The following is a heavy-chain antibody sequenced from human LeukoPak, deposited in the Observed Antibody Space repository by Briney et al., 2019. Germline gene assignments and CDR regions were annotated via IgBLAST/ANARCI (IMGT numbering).Heavy chain of an antibody. D-gene: IGHD3-10*01. J-gene: IGHJ4*02. CDR2: IYSGGST. V-gene: IGHV3-53*01. CDR1: GFTVSSNY. Sequence: GGSLRFSCAASGFTVSSNYMSWVRQAPGKGLEWVSVIYSGGSTYYADSVKGRFTISRDNSKNTLYLQMNSLRAEDTAVYYCAKSLQEYYGSGSLPHLDYWGQGTLVTVSS. CDR3: AKSLQEYYGSGSLPHLDY.